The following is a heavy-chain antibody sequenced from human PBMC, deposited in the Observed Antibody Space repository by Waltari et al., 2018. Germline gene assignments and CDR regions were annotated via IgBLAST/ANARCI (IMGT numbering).Heavy chain of an antibody. Sequence: EVQLAESGGGLVQPGGSLRLSCAASGFTFSNYWMTWVRQAPGKGLEWVANIKQDGSEIYYVDSVKGRFTISRDNAKNSLFLQMNSLRAEDTAIYYCASDGVSSEYWGQGTLVTVSS. CDR3: ASDGVSSEY. CDR1: GFTFSNYW. J-gene: IGHJ4*02. V-gene: IGHV3-7*01. CDR2: IKQDGSEI. D-gene: IGHD3-3*01.